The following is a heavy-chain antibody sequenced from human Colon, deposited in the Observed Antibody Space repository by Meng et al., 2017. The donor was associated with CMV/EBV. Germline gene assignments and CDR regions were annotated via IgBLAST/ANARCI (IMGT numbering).Heavy chain of an antibody. D-gene: IGHD3-3*01. J-gene: IGHJ4*02. CDR1: GFTFSSYE. V-gene: IGHV3-48*03. Sequence: GGSLRLSCAASGFTFSSYEMNWVRQAPGKGLEWVSYISSSGSTIYYADSVKGRFTISRDNAKNSLYLQMNSLRAEDTAVYYCARGAPRFLEWLLVFFDYWGQGTLATVSS. CDR2: ISSSGSTI. CDR3: ARGAPRFLEWLLVFFDY.